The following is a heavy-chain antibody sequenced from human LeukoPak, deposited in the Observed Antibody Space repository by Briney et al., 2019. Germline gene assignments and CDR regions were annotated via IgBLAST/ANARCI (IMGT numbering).Heavy chain of an antibody. CDR1: GFTFSSYG. Sequence: GGSLRVFCAASGFTFSSYGMHWVRQAPGKGLEWVAFIRYDGSNKYYADSVKGRFTISRDNSKNTLYPQMNSLRAEDTAVYYCAKDYLDYYGSGSSLGYWGQGTLVTVSS. CDR2: IRYDGSNK. J-gene: IGHJ4*02. CDR3: AKDYLDYYGSGSSLGY. D-gene: IGHD3-10*01. V-gene: IGHV3-30*02.